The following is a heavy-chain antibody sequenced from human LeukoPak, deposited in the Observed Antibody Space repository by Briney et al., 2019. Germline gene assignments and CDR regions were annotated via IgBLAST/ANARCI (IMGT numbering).Heavy chain of an antibody. J-gene: IGHJ5*02. V-gene: IGHV4-38-2*02. CDR1: GNSISSGYY. CDR2: IYHSGST. Sequence: SETLSLTCSVSGNSISSGYYWGWIRQPPGKGLEWIGTIYHSGSTYYNPSLKSRVTISVDTSKNQFSLKLNSVTAADTAVYYCARGPPNYDFWSGRGVGEFDPWGQGTLVTVSS. D-gene: IGHD3-3*01. CDR3: ARGPPNYDFWSGRGVGEFDP.